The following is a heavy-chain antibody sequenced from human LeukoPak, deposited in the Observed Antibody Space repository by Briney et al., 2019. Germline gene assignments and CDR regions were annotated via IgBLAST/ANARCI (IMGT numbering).Heavy chain of an antibody. J-gene: IGHJ6*02. Sequence: ASVKVSCKASGGTFSSYAISWVRQAPGQGLEWMGRIIPIFGIASYAQKFQGRVTITADKSTSTAYMELSSLRSEDTAVYYCARDTSPLAVSYYYYGMDVWGQGTTVTVSS. CDR3: ARDTSPLAVSYYYYGMDV. D-gene: IGHD6-19*01. V-gene: IGHV1-69*04. CDR1: GGTFSSYA. CDR2: IIPIFGIA.